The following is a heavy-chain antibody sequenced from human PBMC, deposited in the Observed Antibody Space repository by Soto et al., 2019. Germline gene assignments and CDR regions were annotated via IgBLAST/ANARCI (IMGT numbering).Heavy chain of an antibody. Sequence: QVPLVQSGAEVKKPGASVKVSCKASGYTFTSYAMHWVRQAPGQRLEWMGWINAGNGNTKYSQKFQGRVTITRDTSASTAYMELSSLRSEDTAVYYCARDSVHYDILTGYYTPNWFDPWGQGTLVTVSS. CDR1: GYTFTSYA. CDR3: ARDSVHYDILTGYYTPNWFDP. D-gene: IGHD3-9*01. V-gene: IGHV1-3*01. J-gene: IGHJ5*02. CDR2: INAGNGNT.